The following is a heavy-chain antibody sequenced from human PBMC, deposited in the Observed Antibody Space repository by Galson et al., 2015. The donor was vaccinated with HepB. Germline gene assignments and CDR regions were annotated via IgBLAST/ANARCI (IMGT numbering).Heavy chain of an antibody. Sequence: SLRLSCAASGVTCRDYYMTWVRQGPGKGLEWVSYISGNSMYIKHADAVKNRFTVSRDNAKNLVFLQMNTLRVDDTAIYYCARETLGVAAAEYWGQGVLVTVSS. J-gene: IGHJ4*02. V-gene: IGHV3-11*05. CDR3: ARETLGVAAAEY. CDR2: ISGNSMYI. CDR1: GVTCRDYY. D-gene: IGHD2-15*01.